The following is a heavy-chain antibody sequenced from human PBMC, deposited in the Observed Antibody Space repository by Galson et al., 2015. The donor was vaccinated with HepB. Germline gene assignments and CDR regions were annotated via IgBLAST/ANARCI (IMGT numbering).Heavy chain of an antibody. D-gene: IGHD6-25*01. V-gene: IGHV3-7*03. Sequence: SLRLSCAASGFIFSNYWMIWVRQGPGAGLEWVANIKQDGTQKYYADSVKGRFTISRDNARNSLYLQMDSLRAEDTAVYYCARGGFAIGEYWGQGTLVTVSS. CDR3: ARGGFAIGEY. J-gene: IGHJ4*02. CDR1: GFIFSNYW. CDR2: IKQDGTQK.